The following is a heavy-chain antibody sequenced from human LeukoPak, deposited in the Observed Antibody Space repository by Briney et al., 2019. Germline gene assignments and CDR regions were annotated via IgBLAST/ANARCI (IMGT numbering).Heavy chain of an antibody. V-gene: IGHV4-39*07. CDR3: ARDLLWFGELWGGAYYFDY. Sequence: ETLSLTYTVSGGSISGSSYYWGWIRQPPGKGLEWIGSIYYSGSTYYNPSLKSRVTISVDTSKNQFSLKLSSVTAADTAVYYCARDLLWFGELWGGAYYFDYWGQGTLVTVSS. CDR2: IYYSGST. D-gene: IGHD3-10*01. J-gene: IGHJ4*02. CDR1: GGSISGSSYY.